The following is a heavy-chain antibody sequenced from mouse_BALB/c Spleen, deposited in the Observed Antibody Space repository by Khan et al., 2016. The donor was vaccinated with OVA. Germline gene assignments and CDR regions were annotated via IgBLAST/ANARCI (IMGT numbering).Heavy chain of an antibody. Sequence: EVELVESGPGLVKPSQSLSLTCTVTGYSITSDYAWNWIRQFPGNKLEWMGYISYSGSTSYNPSLKSRISITRDTSKNTFSLQLTSVTTDDTATYYCARRGDGYYGALDYWGQGTSVTVSS. CDR3: ARRGDGYYGALDY. CDR1: GYSITSDYA. D-gene: IGHD2-3*01. V-gene: IGHV3-2*02. CDR2: ISYSGST. J-gene: IGHJ4*01.